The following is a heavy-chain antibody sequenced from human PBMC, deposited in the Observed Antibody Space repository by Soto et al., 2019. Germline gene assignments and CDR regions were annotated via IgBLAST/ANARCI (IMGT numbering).Heavy chain of an antibody. D-gene: IGHD2-2*01. V-gene: IGHV5-51*01. J-gene: IGHJ5*02. CDR1: GGTYSSYP. CDR3: AREHCSSTSCYRYWFDP. Sequence: KVSCKASGGTYSSYPIGWVRLMPGKGLEWMGIIYPGDSDTRYSPSFQGPVTISADKSISTAYLQWSSLKASDTAMYYCAREHCSSTSCYRYWFDPWGQGTLVTVSS. CDR2: IYPGDSDT.